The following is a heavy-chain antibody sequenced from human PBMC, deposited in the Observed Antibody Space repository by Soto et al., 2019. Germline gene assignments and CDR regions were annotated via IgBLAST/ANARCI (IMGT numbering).Heavy chain of an antibody. V-gene: IGHV4-30-4*01. J-gene: IGHJ4*02. CDR1: GGSISSGGYY. Sequence: PSETLSLTCTVSGGSISSGGYYWSWIRQPPGKGLEWIAYISYSGNTYYNPSHKTRVIVSADTCRNQFSLELKSVTVADTAVYYCGTVRASWYVDYWGQGTLVT. CDR2: ISYSGNT. D-gene: IGHD2-2*01. CDR3: GTVRASWYVDY.